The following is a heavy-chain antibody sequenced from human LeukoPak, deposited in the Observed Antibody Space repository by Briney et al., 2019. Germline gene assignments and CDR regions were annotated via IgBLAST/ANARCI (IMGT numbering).Heavy chain of an antibody. D-gene: IGHD1-26*01. CDR3: ARGPPGRY. V-gene: IGHV3-74*01. CDR2: INSDGSSS. J-gene: IGHJ4*02. CDR1: GLPFNSFW. Sequence: PGGSLRLSCVISGLPFNSFWMHWVRQAPGEGLVWVSRINSDGSSSAYADSVEGRFTISRDNSKNTLYLQMNSLRAEDTAVYYCARGPPGRYWGQGTLVTVSS.